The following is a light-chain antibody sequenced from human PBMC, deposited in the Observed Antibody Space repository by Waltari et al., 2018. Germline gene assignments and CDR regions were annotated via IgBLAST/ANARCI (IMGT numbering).Light chain of an antibody. Sequence: YELTQPSSVSVSPGQTARITCSADTLPKQYIYWYQQKPGQASVLRFYTDRDRPSGIPERFSVSSSGTTVTLIIRGVQAEDEADYYCQSADNGGGYPNWVFGGGTKLTVL. CDR2: TDR. CDR1: TLPKQY. J-gene: IGLJ3*02. V-gene: IGLV3-25*03. CDR3: QSADNGGGYPNWV.